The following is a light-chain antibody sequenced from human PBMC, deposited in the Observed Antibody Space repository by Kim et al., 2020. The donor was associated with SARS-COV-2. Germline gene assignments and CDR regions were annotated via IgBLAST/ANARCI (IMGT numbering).Light chain of an antibody. Sequence: PSQTASLNCSGYKLGDKYVSWYQQKPGPSPVVVIYQDNQRPSGIPERFSGSNSGNTATLTISGTQAMDEADYYCQAWDSSTHNYVFGAGTKVTVL. V-gene: IGLV3-1*01. CDR1: KLGDKY. CDR2: QDN. CDR3: QAWDSSTHNYV. J-gene: IGLJ1*01.